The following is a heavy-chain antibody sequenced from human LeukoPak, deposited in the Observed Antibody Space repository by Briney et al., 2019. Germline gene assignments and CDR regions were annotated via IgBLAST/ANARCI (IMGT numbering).Heavy chain of an antibody. CDR2: ISCDETNI. CDR1: GFPFSLYS. V-gene: IGHV3-30*04. Sequence: GGSVRLSCAPSGFPFSLYSILWLRQTPGKGGEWVAVISCDETNIFYADAEQGRFTISRDISKYLVFLDNSSLNREHTAVYLCGRNSVWQRDVSTYHAFAIWGQGTMV. D-gene: IGHD5-24*01. J-gene: IGHJ3*02. CDR3: GRNSVWQRDVSTYHAFAI.